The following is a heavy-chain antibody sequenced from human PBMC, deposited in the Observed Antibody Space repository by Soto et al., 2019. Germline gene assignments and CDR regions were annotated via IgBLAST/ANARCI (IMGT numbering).Heavy chain of an antibody. CDR3: ARGDSAYGDYRYYYYYRMDV. J-gene: IGHJ6*02. D-gene: IGHD4-17*01. Sequence: GASVKVSCKASGGTFSSYAISWVRQAPGQGLEWMGGIIPIFGTANYAQKFQGRVTITADESTSTAYMELSSLRSEDTAVYYCARGDSAYGDYRYYYYYRMDVWGQGTTVTVSS. CDR2: IIPIFGTA. CDR1: GGTFSSYA. V-gene: IGHV1-69*13.